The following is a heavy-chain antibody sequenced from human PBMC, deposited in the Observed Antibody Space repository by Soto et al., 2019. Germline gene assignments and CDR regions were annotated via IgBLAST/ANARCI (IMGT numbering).Heavy chain of an antibody. CDR2: ISSSSSYI. CDR1: GFTFSSYS. CDR3: ARGGESSSWYGDY. V-gene: IGHV3-21*01. J-gene: IGHJ4*02. D-gene: IGHD6-13*01. Sequence: ESGGGLVKPGGSLRLSCAASGFTFSSYSMNWVRQAPGKGLEWVSSISSSSSYIYYADSVKGRFTISRDNAKNSLYLQMNSLRAEDTAVYYCARGGESSSWYGDYWGQGTLVTVSS.